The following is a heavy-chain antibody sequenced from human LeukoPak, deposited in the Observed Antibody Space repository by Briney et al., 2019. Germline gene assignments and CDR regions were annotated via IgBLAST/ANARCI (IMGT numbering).Heavy chain of an antibody. CDR2: ISTSSSTI. J-gene: IGHJ4*02. D-gene: IGHD6-19*01. Sequence: PGGSLRLSCAASGFTFSSYTMNWVRQAPGKGLEWVSYISTSSSTIKYADSVKGRFTISRDNAKNSLYLQMDSLRDEDTAVYYCARVGGWYFDYWGQGTLVTVSS. CDR1: GFTFSSYT. CDR3: ARVGGWYFDY. V-gene: IGHV3-48*02.